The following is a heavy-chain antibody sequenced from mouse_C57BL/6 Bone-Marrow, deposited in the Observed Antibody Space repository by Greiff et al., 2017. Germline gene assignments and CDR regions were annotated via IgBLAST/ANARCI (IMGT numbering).Heavy chain of an antibody. CDR3: ARLYYDGSWYWYFDV. CDR2: IDPSDSET. CDR1: GYTFTSYW. D-gene: IGHD1-1*01. Sequence: QVQLQQPGAELVRPGSSVKLSCKASGYTFTSYWMHWVKQRPIQGLEWIGNIDPSDSETHYNQKFKDKATLTVDKSSSTAYMQLSSLTSEDSAVYYCARLYYDGSWYWYFDVWGTGTTVTVSS. J-gene: IGHJ1*03. V-gene: IGHV1-52*01.